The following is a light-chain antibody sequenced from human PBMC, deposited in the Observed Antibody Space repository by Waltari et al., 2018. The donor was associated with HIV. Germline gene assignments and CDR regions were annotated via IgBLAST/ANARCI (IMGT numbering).Light chain of an antibody. CDR2: DVT. V-gene: IGLV2-14*03. J-gene: IGLJ2*01. CDR3: ASYKTAYTMV. CDR1: TNDIGRYNH. Sequence: QSALTQPASVSGSPGQWVTISCSGTTNDIGRYNHDSWYQQPPGKAPKLIIYDVTYRPSGVSNRFSASKSGNAASLTISGLQPEDEGDYFCASYKTAYTMVFGGGTRLTV.